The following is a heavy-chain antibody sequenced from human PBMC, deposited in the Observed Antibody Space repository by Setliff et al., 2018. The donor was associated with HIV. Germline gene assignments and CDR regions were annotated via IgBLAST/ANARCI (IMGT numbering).Heavy chain of an antibody. CDR2: IYYSGST. Sequence: PSETLSLTCTVSGVSISNYYWSWIRQPPGKGLEWIGYIYYSGSTYYNPSLKSRITTSLDTSNKQFSLRLRSVTAADTAVYYCARGVGGNWDKSLDYWGQGTLVTVSS. V-gene: IGHV4-59*12. CDR3: ARGVGGNWDKSLDY. CDR1: GVSISNYY. D-gene: IGHD1-1*01. J-gene: IGHJ4*02.